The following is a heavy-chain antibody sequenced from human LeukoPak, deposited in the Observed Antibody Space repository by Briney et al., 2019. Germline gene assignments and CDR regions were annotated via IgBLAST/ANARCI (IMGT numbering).Heavy chain of an antibody. D-gene: IGHD6-13*01. Sequence: GRSLRLSCAASGFTFSSYAMHWVRQAPGKGLEWVAVISYDGTNKYYADSVKGRFTISRDNSKNTLYLQMNSLRAEDTAVYYCAKDRSIAADFDYWGQEPWSPSPQ. CDR1: GFTFSSYA. CDR2: ISYDGTNK. CDR3: AKDRSIAADFDY. V-gene: IGHV3-30-3*01. J-gene: IGHJ4*01.